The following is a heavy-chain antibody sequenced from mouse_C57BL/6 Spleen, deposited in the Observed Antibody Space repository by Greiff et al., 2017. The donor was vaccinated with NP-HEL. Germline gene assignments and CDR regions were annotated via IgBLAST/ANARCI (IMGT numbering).Heavy chain of an antibody. D-gene: IGHD1-1*01. CDR1: GYTFTSYW. V-gene: IGHV1-64*01. J-gene: IGHJ4*01. Sequence: QVQLQQPGAELVKPGASVKLSCKASGYTFTSYWMHWVKQRPGQGLEWIGMIHPNSGSTNYNEKFKSKATLTVDKSSSTAYMQLSSLTSEDSAVYFCARSTVVARYYYAMDYWGQGTSVTVSS. CDR3: ARSTVVARYYYAMDY. CDR2: IHPNSGST.